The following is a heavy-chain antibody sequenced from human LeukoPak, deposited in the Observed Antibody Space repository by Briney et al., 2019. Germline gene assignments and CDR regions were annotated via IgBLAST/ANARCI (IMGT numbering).Heavy chain of an antibody. V-gene: IGHV1-69*13. J-gene: IGHJ4*02. D-gene: IGHD2-2*01. CDR2: IIPIFGTA. CDR3: ARGRWDIVVVPAAYFDY. CDR1: GGTFSSYA. Sequence: SVKVSCKASGGTFSSYAISWVRQAPGQGLEWMGGIIPIFGTANYAQKFQGRVTITADESTSTAYMELSSLRAEDMAVYYCARGRWDIVVVPAAYFDYWGQGTLVTVSS.